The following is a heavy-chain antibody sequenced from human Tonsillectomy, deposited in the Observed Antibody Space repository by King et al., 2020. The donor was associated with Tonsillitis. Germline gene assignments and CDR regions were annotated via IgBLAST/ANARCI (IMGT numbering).Heavy chain of an antibody. CDR2: INPNSGGT. J-gene: IGHJ6*02. D-gene: IGHD4-17*01. V-gene: IGHV1-2*02. CDR1: GYTFTGYY. CDR3: ARSLTPVTTVHYYYYAMDV. Sequence: VQLVQSGAEVKKPGASVKVSCKASGYTFTGYYMHWVRQAPGQGLEWMGWINPNSGGTNYAQKFQGRVTMTRDTSISTAYMELSRLRSDDTAVYYCARSLTPVTTVHYYYYAMDVWGQGTTVTVSS.